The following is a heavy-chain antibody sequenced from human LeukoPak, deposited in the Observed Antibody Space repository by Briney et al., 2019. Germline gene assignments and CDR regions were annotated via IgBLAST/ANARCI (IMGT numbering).Heavy chain of an antibody. CDR3: ARERDAFHI. V-gene: IGHV3-74*01. CDR2: INTDGSST. J-gene: IGHJ3*02. Sequence: GGSLRLSCAASGFTFSNYWMHWVRHAPGKGLVWVSRINTDGSSTSYADSVKGRFTISRDNAKNTLFLQMNGLRAEDTAVYYCARERDAFHIWGQGTMVTVSS. CDR1: GFTFSNYW.